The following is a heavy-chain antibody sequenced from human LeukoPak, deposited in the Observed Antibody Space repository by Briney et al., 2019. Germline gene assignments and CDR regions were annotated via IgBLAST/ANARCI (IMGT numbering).Heavy chain of an antibody. V-gene: IGHV3-23*01. Sequence: PGGSLRLSCAASGFTFSSNAMSWVRQAPGKGLEWVSAISGSGGSTYYADSVKGRFTISRDNSKNTLYLQMNSLRAEDAALYYCARDNPLAMIEPAGGYAFDIWGQGTMVTVSS. J-gene: IGHJ3*02. CDR3: ARDNPLAMIEPAGGYAFDI. CDR2: ISGSGGST. D-gene: IGHD3-22*01. CDR1: GFTFSSNA.